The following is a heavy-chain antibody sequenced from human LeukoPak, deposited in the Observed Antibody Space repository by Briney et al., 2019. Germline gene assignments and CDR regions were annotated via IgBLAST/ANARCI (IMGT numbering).Heavy chain of an antibody. CDR3: ARFGYSSSFDY. CDR2: IYYSGST. V-gene: IGHV4-59*01. D-gene: IGHD6-13*01. Sequence: SETLSLTCTVSGGSINSYYWSWIRQPPGKGLECIGYIYYSGSTNYNPSLKSRVTISVDTSKNQFSLKLSSVTAADTAVYYCARFGYSSSFDYWGQGTLVTVSS. CDR1: GGSINSYY. J-gene: IGHJ4*02.